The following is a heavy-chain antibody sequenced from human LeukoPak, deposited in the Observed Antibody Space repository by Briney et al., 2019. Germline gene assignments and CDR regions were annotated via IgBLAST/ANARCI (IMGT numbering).Heavy chain of an antibody. CDR2: FNHIGNT. D-gene: IGHD2-2*01. Sequence: SETLSLTCAVYSGSFSGYYWSWIRQPPGKWLEWIGAFNHIGNTNYNPSLKSRVTISVDTSKNQFSLKLSSVSAADTAVYYCARGRGRVVPAAIGLRGRHANWFDPWGQGTLVTVSS. CDR3: ARGRGRVVPAAIGLRGRHANWFDP. CDR1: SGSFSGYY. J-gene: IGHJ5*02. V-gene: IGHV4-34*01.